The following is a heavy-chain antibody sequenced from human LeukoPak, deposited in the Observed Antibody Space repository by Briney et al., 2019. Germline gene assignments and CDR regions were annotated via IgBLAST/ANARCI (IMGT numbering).Heavy chain of an antibody. V-gene: IGHV3-33*01. J-gene: IGHJ4*02. CDR2: IWYDGSNK. CDR3: ARDTFGGVDY. CDR1: GFTFSGYG. D-gene: IGHD3-16*01. Sequence: GGSLRLSCAASGFTFSGYGMHWVRQAPGKGLEWGAVIWYDGSNKYYADSVKGRFTISRDISKNTLYLQMNSLRAEDTAVYYCARDTFGGVDYWGQGTLVTVSS.